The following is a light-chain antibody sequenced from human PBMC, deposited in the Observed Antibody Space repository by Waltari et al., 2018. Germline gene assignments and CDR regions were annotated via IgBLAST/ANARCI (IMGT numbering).Light chain of an antibody. Sequence: EIVMTQSPATLSVSPGERATLSCRASQNIGSNLAWYQQKPGQVPRLVIYGASTRATDVPARFRGSGSGTEFTLTISSLQSEDFAVYYCLQFTDWPPSLTFGGGTKVQIK. CDR3: LQFTDWPPSLT. CDR1: QNIGSN. CDR2: GAS. V-gene: IGKV3-15*01. J-gene: IGKJ4*01.